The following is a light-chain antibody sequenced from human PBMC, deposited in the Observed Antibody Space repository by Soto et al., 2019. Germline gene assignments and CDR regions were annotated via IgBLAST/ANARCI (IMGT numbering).Light chain of an antibody. CDR2: GAS. Sequence: EIVMTQSPATLSVSPGERATLSCRASQSVSSNLAWYQHKPGQAPRLLLYGASTRATGIPARFSGSGSGTEFTLTVSSLQSEDFAVYYCKQYNTWPPWTFGQGTKVEIK. J-gene: IGKJ1*01. CDR3: KQYNTWPPWT. V-gene: IGKV3-15*01. CDR1: QSVSSN.